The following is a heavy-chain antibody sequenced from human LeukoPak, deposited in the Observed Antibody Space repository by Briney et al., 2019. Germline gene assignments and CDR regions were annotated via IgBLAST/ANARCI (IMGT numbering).Heavy chain of an antibody. CDR1: GYTFTSYA. Sequence: ASVKVSCKASGYTFTSYAMHWVRQAPGQRLEWMGWIYAGNGNTKYSQKFQGRVTITRDTSASTAYMELSSLRSEDTAVYYCARDETGFDYWGQGTLVTVSS. J-gene: IGHJ4*02. V-gene: IGHV1-3*01. CDR3: ARDETGFDY. D-gene: IGHD1-14*01. CDR2: IYAGNGNT.